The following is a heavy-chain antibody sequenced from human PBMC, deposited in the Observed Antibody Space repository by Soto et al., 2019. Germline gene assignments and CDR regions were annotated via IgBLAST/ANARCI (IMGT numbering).Heavy chain of an antibody. J-gene: IGHJ5*02. CDR1: GFTFSSYA. V-gene: IGHV3-30-3*01. CDR2: ISYDGSNK. D-gene: IGHD2-15*01. CDR3: ARDRSVVVVAATGGFDP. Sequence: GGSLRLSCAASGFTFSSYAMHWVRQAPGKGLEWVAVISYDGSNKYYADSVKGRFTISRDNSKNTLYLQRNSLRAEDTAVYYCARDRSVVVVAATGGFDPWGQGTLVTVSS.